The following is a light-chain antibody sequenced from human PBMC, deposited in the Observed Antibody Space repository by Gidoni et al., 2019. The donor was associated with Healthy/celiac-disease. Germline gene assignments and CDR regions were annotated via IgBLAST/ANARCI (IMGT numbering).Light chain of an antibody. CDR2: AAS. CDR1: QSISSY. V-gene: IGKV1-39*01. CDR3: QQSYSPPRYT. Sequence: DIQMTQSPSSLSASVGDRVTITCRASQSISSYLNWYQQKPGKAPKLLIYAASSLQSGVPSRFSGSGSGTDFTLNISSLQPEDFATYYCQQSYSPPRYTFGQGTKLEIK. J-gene: IGKJ2*01.